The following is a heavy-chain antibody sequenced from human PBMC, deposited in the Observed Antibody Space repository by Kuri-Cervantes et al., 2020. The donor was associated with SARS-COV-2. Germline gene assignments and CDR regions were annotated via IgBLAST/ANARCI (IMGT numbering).Heavy chain of an antibody. Sequence: GGSLRLSCAASGFTFSSYSMNWVRQAPGKGLEWVSSISGSSSYIYYADSVKGRFTISRDNAKNSLYLQMNSLRAEDTAVYYCASHRGPNWFDPWGQGTLVTVSS. CDR3: ASHRGPNWFDP. CDR1: GFTFSSYS. V-gene: IGHV3-21*01. J-gene: IGHJ5*02. D-gene: IGHD3-10*01. CDR2: ISGSSSYI.